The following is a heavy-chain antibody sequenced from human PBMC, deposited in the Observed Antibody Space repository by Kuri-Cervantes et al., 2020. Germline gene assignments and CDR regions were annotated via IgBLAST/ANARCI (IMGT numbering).Heavy chain of an antibody. CDR2: ISYDGSNK. D-gene: IGHD6-13*01. CDR3: AKMGDSSSWYGKFDP. Sequence: GESLKISCAASGFTFSSYGMHWVRQAPGKGLEWVAVISYDGSNKYYADSVKGRFTISSDNSKNTVYLQMNSLRVEDTAVYYCAKMGDSSSWYGKFDPWGQGTLVTVSS. J-gene: IGHJ5*02. V-gene: IGHV3-30*18. CDR1: GFTFSSYG.